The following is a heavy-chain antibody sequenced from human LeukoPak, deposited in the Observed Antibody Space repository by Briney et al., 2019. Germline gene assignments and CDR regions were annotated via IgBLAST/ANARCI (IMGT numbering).Heavy chain of an antibody. CDR1: GYTFTSYG. CDR2: ISAYNGNT. CDR3: ARETTVTTDFDY. D-gene: IGHD4-17*01. V-gene: IGHV1-18*01. Sequence: GASVKVSCKASGYTFTSYGISWVRQAPGQGLEWMGWISAYNGNTNYAQKLQGRVTMTTDTSTSTVYMELRSLRSDDTAVYCCARETTVTTDFDYWGQGTLVTVSS. J-gene: IGHJ4*02.